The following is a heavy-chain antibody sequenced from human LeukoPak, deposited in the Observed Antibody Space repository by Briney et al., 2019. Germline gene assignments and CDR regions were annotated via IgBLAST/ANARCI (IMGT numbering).Heavy chain of an antibody. CDR3: ARVTGDRVFDY. CDR1: GFTFSSYA. J-gene: IGHJ4*02. Sequence: GGSLRLSCAASGFTFSSYAMSWVRQAPGRGLEWVSAISGSGGSTYYADSVKGRFTISRDNSKNTLYLQMNSLRAEDTAVYYCARVTGDRVFDYWGQGTLVTVSS. V-gene: IGHV3-23*01. CDR2: ISGSGGST. D-gene: IGHD7-27*01.